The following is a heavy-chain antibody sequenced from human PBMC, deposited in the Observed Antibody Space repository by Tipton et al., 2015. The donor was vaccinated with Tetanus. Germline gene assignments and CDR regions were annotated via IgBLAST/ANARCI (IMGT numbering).Heavy chain of an antibody. CDR3: ARRQRLVATYAY. D-gene: IGHD2-15*01. J-gene: IGHJ4*02. V-gene: IGHV4-34*01. Sequence: GLVKPSETLSLTCAVSGGSFSGYYWTWVRQPPGKGLEWIGEINHSGSTNYNPSLKSRVTISVDTSKNQVSLNVTSVTGADTAVYDCARRQRLVATYAYWGQGALVTVSS. CDR2: INHSGST. CDR1: GGSFSGYY.